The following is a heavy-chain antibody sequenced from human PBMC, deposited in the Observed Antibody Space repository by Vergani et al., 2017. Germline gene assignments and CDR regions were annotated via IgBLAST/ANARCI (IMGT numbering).Heavy chain of an antibody. CDR3: ARGLQAYSSGWVQKYYYYYGMDV. CDR1: GFTFSDYY. J-gene: IGHJ6*02. D-gene: IGHD6-19*01. CDR2: ISSSGSTI. V-gene: IGHV3-11*01. Sequence: QVQLVESGGGLVKPGGSLRLSCAASGFTFSDYYMSWIRQAPGKGLEWVSYISSSGSTIYYADSVKGRFTISRDNAKNSLYLQMNRLRAEDTAVYYCARGLQAYSSGWVQKYYYYYGMDVWGQGTTVTVSS.